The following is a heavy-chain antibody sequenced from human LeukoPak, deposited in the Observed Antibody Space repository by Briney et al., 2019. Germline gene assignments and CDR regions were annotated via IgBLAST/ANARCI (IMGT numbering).Heavy chain of an antibody. Sequence: PGGSLRLSCAASGFTFSSYEMNWVRQAPGKGLEWVPYISSSGNIIYYADSVKGRFTISRDNAKNSLYLQMNSLRAEDTAVYYCARVGYSGTWYLDYWGQGTLVTVSS. CDR3: ARVGYSGTWYLDY. J-gene: IGHJ4*02. CDR1: GFTFSSYE. D-gene: IGHD6-13*01. V-gene: IGHV3-48*03. CDR2: ISSSGNII.